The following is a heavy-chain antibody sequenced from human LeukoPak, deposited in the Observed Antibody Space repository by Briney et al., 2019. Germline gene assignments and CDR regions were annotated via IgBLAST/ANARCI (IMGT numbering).Heavy chain of an antibody. J-gene: IGHJ4*02. CDR3: ARRWVFDY. D-gene: IGHD3-16*01. CDR1: GFTFSSYE. CDR2: ISNSGSSI. Sequence: GGSLRLSCAASGFTFSSYEMNWVRQAPGKGLEWVSYISNSGSSIYYADSVKGRFTISRDNAKNSLFLRMNSLRAEDTAVYYCARRWVFDYWGQGTLVTVSS. V-gene: IGHV3-48*03.